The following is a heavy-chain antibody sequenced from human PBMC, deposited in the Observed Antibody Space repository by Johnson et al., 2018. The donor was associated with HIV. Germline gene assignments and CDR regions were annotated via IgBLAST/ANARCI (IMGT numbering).Heavy chain of an antibody. CDR2: IWYDGSNK. CDR3: ARGRPSGSHDAFDI. CDR1: GFTFSTYA. J-gene: IGHJ3*02. Sequence: QVQLVESGGGVVQPGRSLRLSCAASGFTFSTYAIHWVRQAPGKGLEWVAVIWYDGSNKYYADSVKGRFTISRDNAKNSLYLQMNSLRAEDTAVYYCARGRPSGSHDAFDIWGQGTMVTVSS. V-gene: IGHV3-30*04. D-gene: IGHD3-22*01.